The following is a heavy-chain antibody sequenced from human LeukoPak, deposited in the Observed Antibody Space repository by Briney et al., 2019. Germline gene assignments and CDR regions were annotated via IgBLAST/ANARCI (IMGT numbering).Heavy chain of an antibody. J-gene: IGHJ4*02. CDR1: GFTFSSYS. D-gene: IGHD5-12*01. V-gene: IGHV4-34*01. CDR2: INHSGST. CDR3: ARGRLPDY. Sequence: PGGSLRLSCAASGFTFSSYSMNWIRQPPGKGLEWIGEINHSGSTNYNPSLKSRVTISVDTSKNQFSLKLSSVTAADTAVYYCARGRLPDYWGQGTLVTVSS.